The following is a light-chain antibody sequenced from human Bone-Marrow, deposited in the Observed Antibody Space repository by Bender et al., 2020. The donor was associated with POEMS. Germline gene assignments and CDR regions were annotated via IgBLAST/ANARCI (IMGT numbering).Light chain of an antibody. Sequence: QSVLTQPPSASATPGQTVTISCSGSNSNIGSHYVYWYQQLPGAAPTLLIYRSNQRPSGVPDRFSASKSGTSASLAISGLRSEDEADYYCATWDAKLSGPYVVFGGGTKLTVL. J-gene: IGLJ2*01. CDR3: ATWDAKLSGPYVV. V-gene: IGLV1-47*01. CDR1: NSNIGSHY. CDR2: RSN.